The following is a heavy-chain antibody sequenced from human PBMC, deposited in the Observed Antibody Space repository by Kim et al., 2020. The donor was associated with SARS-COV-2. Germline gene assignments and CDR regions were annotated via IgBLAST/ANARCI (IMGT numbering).Heavy chain of an antibody. CDR3: AKDRYPPPGIFDY. V-gene: IGHV3-23*03. Sequence: ADTVKGRFTTSRDNTKNTLNLQMSSLRAEATALNYCAKDRYPPPGIFDYWGQGTLVTVSS. J-gene: IGHJ4*02. D-gene: IGHD2-2*02.